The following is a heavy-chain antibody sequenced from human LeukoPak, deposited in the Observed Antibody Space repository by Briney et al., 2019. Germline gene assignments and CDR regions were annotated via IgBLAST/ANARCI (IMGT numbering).Heavy chain of an antibody. CDR3: ARQDYGGTDY. Sequence: SETLSLTCTVSGGSISTSSYYWGWIRQPPGKGLEWIGNIYYSGSTYYNPSLESRVTISVDTSKNQFSLKLSSVTAADTAVYFCARQDYGGTDYWGQGTLVTVSS. V-gene: IGHV4-39*01. J-gene: IGHJ4*02. CDR1: GGSISTSSYY. CDR2: IYYSGST. D-gene: IGHD4-23*01.